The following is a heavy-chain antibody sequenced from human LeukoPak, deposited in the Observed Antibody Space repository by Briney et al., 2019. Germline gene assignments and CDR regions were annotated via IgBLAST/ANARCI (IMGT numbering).Heavy chain of an antibody. D-gene: IGHD3-3*01. CDR3: ARDHRRFLEWLFYDAFDI. Sequence: GGSLRLSCAASGFTFSDYYMSWIRQAPGKGLEWVSYISSGGSTIYYADSVKGRFTISRDNAKNSLYLQMNSLRAEDTAVYYCARDHRRFLEWLFYDAFDIWGQGTMVTVSS. J-gene: IGHJ3*02. CDR2: ISSGGSTI. V-gene: IGHV3-11*04. CDR1: GFTFSDYY.